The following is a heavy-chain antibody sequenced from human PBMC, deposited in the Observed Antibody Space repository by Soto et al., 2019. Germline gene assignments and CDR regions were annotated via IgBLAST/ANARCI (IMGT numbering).Heavy chain of an antibody. Sequence: EVQLLESGGGLVQPGGSLRLSCAASGFTFGTYAMNWVRQAPGEGLEWVSAIDNSGTVTYYADSAKGRFTISRDNSENTLFLQMNSLRAEDTAVYYCAKVAPTTANFDYWGQGALVTVSS. CDR3: AKVAPTTANFDY. V-gene: IGHV3-23*05. D-gene: IGHD4-17*01. CDR1: GFTFGTYA. J-gene: IGHJ4*02. CDR2: IDNSGTVT.